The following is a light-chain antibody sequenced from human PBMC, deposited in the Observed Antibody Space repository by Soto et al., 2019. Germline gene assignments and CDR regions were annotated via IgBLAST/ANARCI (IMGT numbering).Light chain of an antibody. CDR3: SSYAGSGNV. CDR2: EVN. CDR1: SSDVGGYNY. V-gene: IGLV2-8*01. Sequence: QSALAQPPSASGSPGQSVAISCTGTSSDVGGYNYVSWYQQHPGKAPKLMIYEVNKRPSGVPDRFSGSKSGNTASLTVSGLRAEDEADYYCSSYAGSGNVIGNGTKVTV. J-gene: IGLJ1*01.